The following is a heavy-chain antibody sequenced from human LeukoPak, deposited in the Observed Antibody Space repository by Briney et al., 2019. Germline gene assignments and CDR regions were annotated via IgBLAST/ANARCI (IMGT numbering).Heavy chain of an antibody. J-gene: IGHJ5*02. Sequence: SETLSLTCTVSGGSISSSSYYWGWIRQPPGKGLEWIGSIYYSGSTYYNPSLKSRVTVSVDTSKNQFSLKLSSVTAADTAVYYCASRRGRSSGWFDPWAREPWSPSPQ. CDR3: ASRRGRSSGWFDP. CDR1: GGSISSSSYY. CDR2: IYYSGST. D-gene: IGHD5-12*01. V-gene: IGHV4-39*07.